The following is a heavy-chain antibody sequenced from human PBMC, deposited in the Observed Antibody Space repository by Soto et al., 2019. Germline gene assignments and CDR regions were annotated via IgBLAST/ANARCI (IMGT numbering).Heavy chain of an antibody. D-gene: IGHD6-19*01. CDR3: ATPDSSGRGPLDY. CDR1: GFTFSSYV. CDR2: ISGSGAYT. Sequence: PGGSLRLSCTASGFTFSSYVMSWVRQAPGKGLEWVSAISGSGAYTYYADSVKGRFTISRDNSKNTLYLQMNSLRAEDTAVYYCATPDSSGRGPLDYWGQGALLTVSS. V-gene: IGHV3-23*01. J-gene: IGHJ4*02.